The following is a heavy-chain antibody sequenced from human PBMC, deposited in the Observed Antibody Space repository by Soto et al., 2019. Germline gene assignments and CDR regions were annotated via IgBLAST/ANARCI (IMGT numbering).Heavy chain of an antibody. V-gene: IGHV1-18*01. Sequence: QVHLVQSGAEVKKPGASVKVSCKGSGYTFTSYGITWVRQAPGQGLEWMGWIGAHNGNTDYAQKLQGRVTVTRDTSTSTAYMELRSLRSDDTAVYYCARGRYGDYWGQGPLVTVSS. CDR3: ARGRYGDY. J-gene: IGHJ4*02. D-gene: IGHD1-1*01. CDR1: GYTFTSYG. CDR2: IGAHNGNT.